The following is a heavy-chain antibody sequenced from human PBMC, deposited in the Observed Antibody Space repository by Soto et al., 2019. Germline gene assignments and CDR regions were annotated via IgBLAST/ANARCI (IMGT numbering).Heavy chain of an antibody. J-gene: IGHJ6*02. CDR3: AREGGSGNYRYYAMDV. D-gene: IGHD3-10*01. CDR1: GGTFSSYA. CDR2: IIPIFGTA. Sequence: SVKVSCKASGGTFSSYAISWVRRAPGQGLEWMGGIIPIFGTANYAQKFQGRVTITADESTSTAYMELSSLRSEDTAVYYCAREGGSGNYRYYAMDVWGQGTTVTVSS. V-gene: IGHV1-69*13.